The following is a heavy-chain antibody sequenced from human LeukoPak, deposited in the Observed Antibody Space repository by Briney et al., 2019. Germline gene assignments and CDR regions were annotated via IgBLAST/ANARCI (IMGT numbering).Heavy chain of an antibody. CDR3: ARHPYTRIAAAGTYYFDY. CDR2: IYYSGST. D-gene: IGHD6-13*01. J-gene: IGHJ4*02. CDR1: GGSISSSSYY. Sequence: KPSETLSLTCTVSGGSISSSSYYWGWIRQPPGKGLEWIGSIYYSGSTYYNPSLKSRVTISVDTSKNQFSLKLSSVTAADTAVYYCARHPYTRIAAAGTYYFDYWGQGTLVTVSS. V-gene: IGHV4-39*01.